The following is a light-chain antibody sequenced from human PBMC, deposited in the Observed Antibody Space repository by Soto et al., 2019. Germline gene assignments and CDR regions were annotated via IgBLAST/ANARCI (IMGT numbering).Light chain of an antibody. V-gene: IGKV3-20*01. J-gene: IGKJ1*01. CDR3: QQYGSSGT. CDR1: QSVSTN. Sequence: EIVLTQSPATLSLSPGERATLSFRASQSVSTNLAWYQQKPGQAPRLLIYGASNRATGIPDRLSGSGSGTEFTLTISRMEPEDFAVYYCQQYGSSGTFGHGTKVDIK. CDR2: GAS.